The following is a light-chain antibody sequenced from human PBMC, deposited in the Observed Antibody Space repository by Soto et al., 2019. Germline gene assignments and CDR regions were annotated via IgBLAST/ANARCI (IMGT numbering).Light chain of an antibody. CDR3: QQYDNWPLT. J-gene: IGKJ4*01. Sequence: EIVMTQSPGTLSVSPGERATLSCRASQSVSSNLAWYQQKPGQAPRLLIYGASSRATGIPNRFSGSGSGTEFTLTISSLQSEDFAVYYCQQYDNWPLTFGGGTKVDIK. V-gene: IGKV3D-15*01. CDR1: QSVSSN. CDR2: GAS.